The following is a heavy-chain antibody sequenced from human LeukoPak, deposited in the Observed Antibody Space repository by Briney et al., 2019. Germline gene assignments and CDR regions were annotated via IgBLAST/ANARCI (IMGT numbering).Heavy chain of an antibody. Sequence: PSETLSLTCTVSGGSISSSSYYWGWIRQPPGKGLEWIGSIYYSGSTYYNPSLKSRVTISVDTSKNQFSLKLSSVTAADTAVYYCASYSSSWVDASDIWGQGTMVTVSS. D-gene: IGHD6-13*01. V-gene: IGHV4-39*07. CDR2: IYYSGST. CDR3: ASYSSSWVDASDI. CDR1: GGSISSSSYY. J-gene: IGHJ3*02.